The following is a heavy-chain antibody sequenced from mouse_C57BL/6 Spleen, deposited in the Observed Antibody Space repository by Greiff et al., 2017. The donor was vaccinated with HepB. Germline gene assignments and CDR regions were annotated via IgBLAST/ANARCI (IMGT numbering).Heavy chain of an antibody. J-gene: IGHJ2*01. CDR1: GYTFTSYG. Sequence: IQLQQSGAELARPGASVKLSCKASGYTFTSYGISWVKQRTGQGLEWIGEIYPRSGNTYYNEKFKGKATLTADKSSSTAYMELRSLTSEDSAVYFCARRDYYGSSRYFDYWGQGTTLTVSS. V-gene: IGHV1-81*01. CDR2: IYPRSGNT. CDR3: ARRDYYGSSRYFDY. D-gene: IGHD1-1*01.